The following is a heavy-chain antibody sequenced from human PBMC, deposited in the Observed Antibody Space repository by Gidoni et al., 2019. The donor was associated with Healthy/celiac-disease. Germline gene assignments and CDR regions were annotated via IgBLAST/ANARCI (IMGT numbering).Heavy chain of an antibody. CDR3: AKDRSGSGSPLDY. J-gene: IGHJ4*02. Sequence: EVQLLESGGGLVQPGGSLRLSCAAAGFTFSSYAMSWVRQAPGKGLEWVSAISGSGGSTYYADSVKGRFTISRDNSKNTLYLQMNSLRAEDTAVYYCAKDRSGSGSPLDYWGQGTLVTVSS. CDR2: ISGSGGST. D-gene: IGHD3-10*01. CDR1: GFTFSSYA. V-gene: IGHV3-23*01.